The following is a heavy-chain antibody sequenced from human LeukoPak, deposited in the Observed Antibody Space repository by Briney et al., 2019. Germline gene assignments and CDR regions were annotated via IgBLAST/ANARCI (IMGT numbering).Heavy chain of an antibody. CDR2: ISGSGGST. V-gene: IGHV3-23*01. Sequence: GGSLRLSCAASGFTFSSYAMSWVRQAPGKGLEWVSAISGSGGSTYYADSVKGRFAISRDNSKNTLYLQMNSLRAEDTAVYYCAKAKGDYVWGSYRYTTFDYWGQGTLVTVSS. CDR1: GFTFSSYA. CDR3: AKAKGDYVWGSYRYTTFDY. D-gene: IGHD3-16*02. J-gene: IGHJ4*02.